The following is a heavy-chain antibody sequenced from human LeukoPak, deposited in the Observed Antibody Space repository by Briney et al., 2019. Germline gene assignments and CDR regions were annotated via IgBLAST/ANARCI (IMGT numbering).Heavy chain of an antibody. D-gene: IGHD6-13*01. CDR2: IWYDGSNK. J-gene: IGHJ6*02. CDR3: VRGVAAANGMDV. Sequence: PGRSLRLSCAASGFTFSSYGMHWVRQAPGKGLEWVAVIWYDGSNKYYADSVKGRFTISRDNSKNTLYLQMNSLRAEDTAVYYCVRGVAAANGMDVWGQGTTVTVSS. V-gene: IGHV3-33*01. CDR1: GFTFSSYG.